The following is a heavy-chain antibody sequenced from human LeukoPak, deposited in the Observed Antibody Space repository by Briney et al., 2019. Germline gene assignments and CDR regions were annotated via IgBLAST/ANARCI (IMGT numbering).Heavy chain of an antibody. V-gene: IGHV3-11*04. CDR2: ISSSGSTI. Sequence: GGSLRLSCAASGFTFSDYYMSWIRQAPGKGLERVSYISSSGSTIYYADSVKGRFTISRDNTKNSLYLQMNSLRAEDTAVYYCARDGYDFWSGSDAFDIWGQGTMVTVSS. CDR1: GFTFSDYY. CDR3: ARDGYDFWSGSDAFDI. J-gene: IGHJ3*02. D-gene: IGHD3-3*01.